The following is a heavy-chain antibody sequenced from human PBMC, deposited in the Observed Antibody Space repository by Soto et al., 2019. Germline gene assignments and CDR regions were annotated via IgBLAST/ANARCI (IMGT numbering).Heavy chain of an antibody. V-gene: IGHV6-1*01. Sequence: SQTLSLTCAISGDSVSSNSAAWNWIRQSPSRGLEWLGRTYYKSKWYDDYAVSVKSRITIDPDTSKNQFSLKLSSVTAADTAVYFCAADRKIVGTIGAFDFWGQGTLVTVSS. CDR2: TYYKSKWYD. J-gene: IGHJ4*02. CDR1: GDSVSSNSAA. D-gene: IGHD1-26*01. CDR3: AADRKIVGTIGAFDF.